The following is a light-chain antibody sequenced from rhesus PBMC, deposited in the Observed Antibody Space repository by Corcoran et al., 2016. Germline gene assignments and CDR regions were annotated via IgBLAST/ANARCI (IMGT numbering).Light chain of an antibody. Sequence: DIQMTQSPSSLSASVGDTVTITCRASQGIASWLAWYQQKPGKAPKLLISRASTLQTGVPSRFSGSRSGSDFTLTIISLQSEDFATYYCLQYDSGPWTFGQGTKVEIK. J-gene: IGKJ1*01. CDR2: RAS. CDR3: LQYDSGPWT. CDR1: QGIASW. V-gene: IGKV1-22*01.